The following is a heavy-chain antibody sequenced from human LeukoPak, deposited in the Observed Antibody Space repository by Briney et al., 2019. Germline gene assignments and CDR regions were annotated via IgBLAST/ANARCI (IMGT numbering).Heavy chain of an antibody. D-gene: IGHD4-11*01. J-gene: IGHJ4*02. V-gene: IGHV3-64*01. CDR2: ISSNGGST. CDR3: TGHHQAYSRTY. CDR1: GFTFSSYA. Sequence: GGSLRLSCAASGFTFSSYAMHWVRQAPGKGLEYVSAISSNGGSTYYANSVKGRFTISRDNSKNTLYLQMNSLRAEDTAVYYCTGHHQAYSRTYWGQGTLVTVSS.